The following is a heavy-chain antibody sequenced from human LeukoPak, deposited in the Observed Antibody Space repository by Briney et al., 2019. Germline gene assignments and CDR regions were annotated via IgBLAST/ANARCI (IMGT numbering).Heavy chain of an antibody. V-gene: IGHV3-20*04. CDR3: AGYYYDSSRGFDL. Sequence: GGSLRLSCAASGFKFDDYGMSWVRQAPGKGLEWVCDINWNGAWTGYADSVKGRFTISRDNAKNSLYLQMNSLRAEDTALYYCAGYYYDSSRGFDLWGQGTLVTVPA. D-gene: IGHD3-22*01. J-gene: IGHJ5*02. CDR2: INWNGAWT. CDR1: GFKFDDYG.